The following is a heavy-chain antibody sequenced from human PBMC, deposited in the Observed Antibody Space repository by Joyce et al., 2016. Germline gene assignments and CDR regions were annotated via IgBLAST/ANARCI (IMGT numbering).Heavy chain of an antibody. CDR3: ARVPGFH. CDR1: WFTVSNTY. J-gene: IGHJ4*02. Sequence: EVQLVESGGGLIQPGGSLRLSCAASWFTVSNTYMTWVRQAPGKGREWVSFIYSGGDTYYADSVKGRFTISRDKNTLYLQMNSLRVEDTAVYYCARVPGFHWGQGTLVTVSS. V-gene: IGHV3-53*01. CDR2: IYSGGDT.